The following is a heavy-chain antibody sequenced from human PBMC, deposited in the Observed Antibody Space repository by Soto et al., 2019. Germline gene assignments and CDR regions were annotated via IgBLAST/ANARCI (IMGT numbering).Heavy chain of an antibody. Sequence: SQTLARTCAISGASVSSNSASWNWVRQSASRGIEWLGRTYDRSKWDDDYAVSVKSRITIKPDTSKNQFSLQPNSVTPEDSAVYYCTGGAGRGYCTGNTCYSPYTYYGMDVWGQGTTVTVSS. J-gene: IGHJ6*02. CDR2: TYDRSKWDD. CDR1: GASVSSNSAS. CDR3: TGGAGRGYCTGNTCYSPYTYYGMDV. D-gene: IGHD2-15*01. V-gene: IGHV6-1*01.